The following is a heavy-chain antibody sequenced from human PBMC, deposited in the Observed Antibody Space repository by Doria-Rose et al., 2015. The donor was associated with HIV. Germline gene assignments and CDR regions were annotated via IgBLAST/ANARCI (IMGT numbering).Heavy chain of an antibody. D-gene: IGHD6-13*01. CDR2: IFSGDER. J-gene: IGHJ4*02. V-gene: IGHV2-26*01. CDR3: ARIKSSRWYHKYYFDF. Sequence: VTLKESGPVLVKPTETLTLTCTVSGVSLSSPGMGVSWIRQPPGKALEWLANIFSGDERSYKTSLKSRLIISRGTSRSQVVLTMTDMDPVDTATYYCARIKSSRWYHKYYFDFWGQGTLVIVSA. CDR1: GVSLSSPGMG.